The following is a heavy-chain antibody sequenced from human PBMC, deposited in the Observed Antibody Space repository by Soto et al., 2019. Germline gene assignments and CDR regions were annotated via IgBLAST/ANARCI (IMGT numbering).Heavy chain of an antibody. Sequence: QVQLQESGPGLVKPSQTLSLTCTVSGGSISSGDYYWSWIRQPPGKGLEWIGYIYYSGSTYYNPSLKSRVTIAVDTSKNQFSLKLSSVTAADTAVYYCARVGIYDSSGYSIDYWGQGTLVTVSS. CDR3: ARVGIYDSSGYSIDY. D-gene: IGHD3-22*01. CDR1: GGSISSGDYY. CDR2: IYYSGST. J-gene: IGHJ4*02. V-gene: IGHV4-30-4*01.